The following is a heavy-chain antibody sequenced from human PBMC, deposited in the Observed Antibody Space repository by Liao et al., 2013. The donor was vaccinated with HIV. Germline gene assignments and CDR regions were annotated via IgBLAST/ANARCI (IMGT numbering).Heavy chain of an antibody. CDR1: GGSFSGYY. Sequence: QVQLQQWGAGLLKPSETLSLTCAIYGGSFSGYYWSWIRQPPGKGLEWIGEINHSGSTNYNSSLKSRVTISVDTSKNQFSLKLSSVTAADTAVYYCARGDYNSRTRAWGQGTLVTVSS. J-gene: IGHJ5*02. CDR2: INHSGST. CDR3: ARGDYNSRTRA. D-gene: IGHD4-11*01. V-gene: IGHV4-34*02.